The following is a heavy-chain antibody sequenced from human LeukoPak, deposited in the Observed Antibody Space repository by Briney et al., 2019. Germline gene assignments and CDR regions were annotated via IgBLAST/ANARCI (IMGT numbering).Heavy chain of an antibody. J-gene: IGHJ6*03. CDR3: ARAKYYGSGSYSALMDV. CDR1: GFTVSSNF. Sequence: PGGSLRLSCAASGFTVSSNFMSWVRQAPGKGLEWVSVIYTGGTTYYADSVKGRFTISRDISKNTLHLQMNSLRAEDTAVYYCARAKYYGSGSYSALMDVWGKGTTVTVSS. D-gene: IGHD3-10*01. V-gene: IGHV3-53*01. CDR2: IYTGGTT.